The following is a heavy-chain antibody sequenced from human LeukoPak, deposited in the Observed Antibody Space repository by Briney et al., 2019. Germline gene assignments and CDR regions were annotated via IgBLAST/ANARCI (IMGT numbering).Heavy chain of an antibody. CDR2: IYYSGST. D-gene: IGHD3-22*01. CDR1: GGSISSGGYY. V-gene: IGHV4-31*03. Sequence: SETLSLTRTVSGGSISSGGYYWSWIRQHPGKGLEWIGYIYYSGSTYYNPSLKSRVTISVDTSKNQFSLKLSSVTAADTAVYYCARGGGGPYYYDSSGYYYWGQGTLVTVSS. J-gene: IGHJ4*02. CDR3: ARGGGGPYYYDSSGYYY.